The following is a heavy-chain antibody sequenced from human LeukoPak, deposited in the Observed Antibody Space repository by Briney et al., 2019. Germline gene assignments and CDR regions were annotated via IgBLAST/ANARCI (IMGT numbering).Heavy chain of an antibody. CDR2: INPNSGGT. Sequence: ASVKVSCKASGYTFTGYYIHWVRQAPGQGLEWMGWINPNSGGTNYAQKFQGRVTMTRDTSISTAYMELTRLRSDDTAVYYCARDSDWWFDYWGQGTLVTVSS. V-gene: IGHV1-2*02. CDR1: GYTFTGYY. D-gene: IGHD2-15*01. CDR3: ARDSDWWFDY. J-gene: IGHJ4*02.